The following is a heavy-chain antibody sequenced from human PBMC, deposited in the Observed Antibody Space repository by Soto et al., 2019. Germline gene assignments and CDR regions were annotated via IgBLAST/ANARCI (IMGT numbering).Heavy chain of an antibody. D-gene: IGHD7-27*01. CDR2: INHSGST. CDR1: GGSFSCYY. J-gene: IGHJ3*02. Sequence: KTSETLSLTCAVYGGSFSCYYWSWIRQPPGKGLEWIGEINHSGSTNCNPSLKSRVTISVDTSKNQFSLKLSSVTAADTAVYYCARAPIWDDAFDIWGQGTMVTVSS. CDR3: ARAPIWDDAFDI. V-gene: IGHV4-34*01.